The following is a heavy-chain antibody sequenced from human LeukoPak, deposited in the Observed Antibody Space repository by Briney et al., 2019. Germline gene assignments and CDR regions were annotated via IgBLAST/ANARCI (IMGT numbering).Heavy chain of an antibody. CDR1: GYTFTSYG. V-gene: IGHV1-18*01. CDR3: ARAPRVIWSGYYLNAFDI. J-gene: IGHJ3*02. Sequence: GASVKVSCKASGYTFTSYGISWERQAPGQGLEWMGWISAYNGNTNYAQKLQGRVTMTTDTSTSTAYMELRSLRSDDTAVYYCARAPRVIWSGYYLNAFDIWGQGTMVTVSS. D-gene: IGHD3-3*01. CDR2: ISAYNGNT.